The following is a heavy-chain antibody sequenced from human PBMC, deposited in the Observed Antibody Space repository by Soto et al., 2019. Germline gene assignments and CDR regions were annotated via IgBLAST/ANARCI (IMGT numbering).Heavy chain of an antibody. Sequence: SGQVSCKASGGTFSSYAISWVRQAPGQGLEWMGGIIPIFGTANYAQKFQGRVTITADESTSTAYMELSSLRSEDTAVYYCARKPTRREIVGDFEMWGQGRMVTVSS. J-gene: IGHJ3*02. V-gene: IGHV1-69*13. CDR1: GGTFSSYA. D-gene: IGHD3-22*01. CDR2: IIPIFGTA. CDR3: ARKPTRREIVGDFEM.